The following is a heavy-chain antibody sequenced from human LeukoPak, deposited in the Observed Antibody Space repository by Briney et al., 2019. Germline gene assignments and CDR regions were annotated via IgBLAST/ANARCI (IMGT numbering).Heavy chain of an antibody. V-gene: IGHV1-8*01. CDR1: GYTFTSYD. D-gene: IGHD2-2*01. J-gene: IGHJ5*02. CDR3: ARAYCSSTSCYPPQDWFDP. CDR2: MNPNSGNT. Sequence: WASVKVSCKASGYTFTSYDIHWVRQATGQGLEWMGWMNPNSGNTGYAQKFQGRVTMTRNTSISTAYMELSSLRSEDTAVYYCARAYCSSTSCYPPQDWFDPWGQGTLVTVSS.